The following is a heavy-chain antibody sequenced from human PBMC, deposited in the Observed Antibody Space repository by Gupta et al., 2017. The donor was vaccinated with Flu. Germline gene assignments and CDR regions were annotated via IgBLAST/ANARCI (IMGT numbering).Heavy chain of an antibody. CDR1: GDSVITSY. Sequence: SGDSVITSYWSWIRQPAGKGLEWIGRIFGSGKSDYNPSLKNRVTMSVDISKNQVSLRLSSVTAADTAVYFCARGVSRDFDSWGQGILVTVSS. CDR2: IFGSGKS. CDR3: ARGVSRDFDS. J-gene: IGHJ4*02. V-gene: IGHV4-4*07.